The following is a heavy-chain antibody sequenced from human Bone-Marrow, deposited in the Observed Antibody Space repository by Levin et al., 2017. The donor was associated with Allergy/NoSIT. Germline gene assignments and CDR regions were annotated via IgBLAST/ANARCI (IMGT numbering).Heavy chain of an antibody. Sequence: GASVKVSCKASGYAFTTSSMNWVRQAPGQGLEWMGWINTNTGNPTYAQGFTGRFVFSLDTSVSTAYLEISSLKAEDTAVYYCAKLGYQAAGWFDPWGQGTLVTVSS. D-gene: IGHD6-13*01. CDR1: GYAFTTSS. J-gene: IGHJ5*02. CDR3: AKLGYQAAGWFDP. V-gene: IGHV7-4-1*02. CDR2: INTNTGNP.